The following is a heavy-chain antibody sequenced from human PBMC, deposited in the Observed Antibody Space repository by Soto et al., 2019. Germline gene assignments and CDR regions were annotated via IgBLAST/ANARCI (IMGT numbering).Heavy chain of an antibody. CDR3: AKDGSSMIVVVAFDY. CDR1: GFTFSSYA. V-gene: IGHV3-23*01. D-gene: IGHD3-22*01. Sequence: PGGSLRLSCAASGFTFSSYAMSWVRRAPGKGLEWVSAISGSGGSTYYADSVKGRFTISRDNSKNTLYLQMNSLRAEDTAVYYCAKDGSSMIVVVAFDYWGQGTLVTVSS. CDR2: ISGSGGST. J-gene: IGHJ4*02.